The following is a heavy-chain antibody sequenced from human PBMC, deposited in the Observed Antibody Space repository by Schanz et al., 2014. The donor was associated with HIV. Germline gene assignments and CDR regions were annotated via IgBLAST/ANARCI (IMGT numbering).Heavy chain of an antibody. V-gene: IGHV1-2*02. CDR2: INSDNGT. D-gene: IGHD2-2*01. J-gene: IGHJ5*02. CDR1: GGTFSSYA. CDR3: ARDLRVVPAASDNWFDP. Sequence: QVRLVQSGAEVKEPGSSVKVSCSASGGTFSSYAISWVRQAPGQGLEWMGWINSDNGTNYAQEFQGRVTMTRDTSIGTAYMELRSLRADDTAVYYCARDLRVVPAASDNWFDPWGQGTLVTVSS.